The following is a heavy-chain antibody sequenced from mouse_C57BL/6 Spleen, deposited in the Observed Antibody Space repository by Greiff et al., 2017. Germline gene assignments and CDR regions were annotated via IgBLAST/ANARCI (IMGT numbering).Heavy chain of an antibody. V-gene: IGHV1-52*01. Sequence: VQLQQPGAELVRPGSSVKLSCKASGYTFTSYWMHWVKQRPIQGLEWIGNIDPSDSETHYNQKFKDKATLTVDKSSSTAYMLLSRLTAEDSAVYYGARGTTADYWGQGTTLTVSS. J-gene: IGHJ2*01. CDR2: IDPSDSET. CDR3: ARGTTADY. D-gene: IGHD1-2*01. CDR1: GYTFTSYW.